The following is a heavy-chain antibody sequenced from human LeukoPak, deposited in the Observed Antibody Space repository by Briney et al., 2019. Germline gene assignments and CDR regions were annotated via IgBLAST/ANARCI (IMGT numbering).Heavy chain of an antibody. D-gene: IGHD6-13*01. CDR3: ARAVYSSSALDY. CDR1: GGSISSSSYY. Sequence: PSETLSLTCTVSGGSISSSSYYWGWIRQPPGKGLEWIGSIYHSGITNYNPSLKSRVTISVDTSKNQFSLKLGSVTAADTAVYYCARAVYSSSALDYWGQGTLVTVSS. CDR2: IYHSGIT. V-gene: IGHV4-39*07. J-gene: IGHJ4*02.